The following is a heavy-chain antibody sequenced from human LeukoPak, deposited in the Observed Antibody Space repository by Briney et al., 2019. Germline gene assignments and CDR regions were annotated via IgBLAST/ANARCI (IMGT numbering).Heavy chain of an antibody. J-gene: IGHJ6*03. CDR2: ISSSSYI. Sequence: GGSLRLSCAASGFTFSSYSMNWVRQAPGKGLEWVSSISSSSYIYYADSVKGRFTISRDNAKNSLYLQMNSLRAEDTAVYYCARDPWELGHYYYYYMDVWGKGTTVTVSS. CDR1: GFTFSSYS. V-gene: IGHV3-21*01. D-gene: IGHD1-26*01. CDR3: ARDPWELGHYYYYYMDV.